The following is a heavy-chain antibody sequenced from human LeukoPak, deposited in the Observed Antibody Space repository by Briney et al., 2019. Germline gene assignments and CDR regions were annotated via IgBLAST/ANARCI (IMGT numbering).Heavy chain of an antibody. D-gene: IGHD6-19*01. Sequence: ASVTVSCKASGYTFTTYYMHWVRQAPGQGLEWMGIINPSGGTTNYAQKFQGRVTVTRDTSTSTVYMELSSLRCEDTAVYYCARSHSNGWCDYWGQGSLVTVSS. J-gene: IGHJ4*02. CDR2: INPSGGTT. CDR1: GYTFTTYY. V-gene: IGHV1-46*01. CDR3: ARSHSNGWCDY.